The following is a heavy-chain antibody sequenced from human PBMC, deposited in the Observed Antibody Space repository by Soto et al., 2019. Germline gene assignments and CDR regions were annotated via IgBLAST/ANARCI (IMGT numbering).Heavy chain of an antibody. V-gene: IGHV3-72*01. Sequence: HPGGSLRLSCAASGFTFSDHYMDWVRQAPGKGLEWVGRTRNKANSYTTVYAASVKGRFTISRDDAKNSLYLQMYSLKTEDTAIYYCARGDHQYYFDYWGQGTLVTVSS. CDR3: ARGDHQYYFDY. J-gene: IGHJ4*02. CDR1: GFTFSDHY. D-gene: IGHD2-21*01. CDR2: TRNKANSYTT.